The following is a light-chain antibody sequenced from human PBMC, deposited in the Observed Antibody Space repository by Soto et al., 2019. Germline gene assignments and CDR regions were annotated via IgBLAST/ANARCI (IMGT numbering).Light chain of an antibody. V-gene: IGKV3-20*01. CDR1: QSVSSSY. CDR3: QQYGSSPWM. CDR2: GAS. Sequence: VCTQSPGPLSLSPGERATLSCRASQSVSSSYLAWYQQKPGQAPRLLIYGASSRATGIPDRFSGSGSGTDFTLTISRLEPEDFAVYYCQQYGSSPWMFGQGTKVDI. J-gene: IGKJ1*01.